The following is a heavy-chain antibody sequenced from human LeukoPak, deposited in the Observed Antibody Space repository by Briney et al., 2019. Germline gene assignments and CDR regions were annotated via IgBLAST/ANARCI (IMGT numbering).Heavy chain of an antibody. CDR2: VFDSGGT. CDR3: ARGYSSSWNYFDY. CDR1: GGSISSSY. V-gene: IGHV4-59*01. J-gene: IGHJ4*02. Sequence: PSETLSLTCTVSGGSISSSYWSWIRQPPGKGLEWIGYVFDSGGTNYNPSLKSRVTISVDTSKKQFSLKLSSVTAADTAMYYCARGYSSSWNYFDYWGQGTLVTVSS. D-gene: IGHD6-13*01.